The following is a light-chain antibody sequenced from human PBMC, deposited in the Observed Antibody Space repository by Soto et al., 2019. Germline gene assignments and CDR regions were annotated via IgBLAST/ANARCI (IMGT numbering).Light chain of an antibody. V-gene: IGKV3-11*01. CDR3: HQRSNSPTDT. J-gene: IGKJ5*01. Sequence: EIVLTQSPGTLSLSPGERATLSCRASQSVSTSLAWYQHKPGQAPRLLIYGASTRATGVPARFSGSGSGTDFTLTLSRLQPEDFAVYYCHQRSNSPTDTFGKGTRREIK. CDR2: GAS. CDR1: QSVSTS.